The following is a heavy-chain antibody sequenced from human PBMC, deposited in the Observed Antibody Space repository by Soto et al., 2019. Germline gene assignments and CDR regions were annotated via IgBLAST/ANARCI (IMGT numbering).Heavy chain of an antibody. CDR3: ARRGTAAAETAPGQDYFDY. CDR2: MPFDGKYK. CDR1: GFPFTTFA. Sequence: QVQLVESGGGVVRPGGSLRLSCVASGFPFTTFAMHWVRQAPGRGLEWLAVMPFDGKYKYYADSVEGRFTISRDNSRNTVYLQMSSLRREDTAVYSCARRGTAAAETAPGQDYFDYWGQGSLVTVSS. V-gene: IGHV3-30*04. J-gene: IGHJ4*02. D-gene: IGHD6-13*01.